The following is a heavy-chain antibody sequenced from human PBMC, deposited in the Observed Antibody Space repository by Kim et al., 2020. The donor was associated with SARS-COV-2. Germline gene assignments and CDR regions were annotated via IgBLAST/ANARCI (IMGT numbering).Heavy chain of an antibody. Sequence: SVKGRFTISRDNSKNTLYLQMNSLRAEDTAVYYCAKDRGVLSGYYRYAFDMWGRGTMVTVSS. D-gene: IGHD3-3*01. J-gene: IGHJ3*02. V-gene: IGHV3-23*01. CDR3: AKDRGVLSGYYRYAFDM.